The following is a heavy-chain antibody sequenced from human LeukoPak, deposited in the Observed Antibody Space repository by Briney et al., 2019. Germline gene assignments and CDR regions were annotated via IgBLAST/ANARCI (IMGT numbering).Heavy chain of an antibody. J-gene: IGHJ3*02. CDR1: GGSISSSNW. D-gene: IGHD4-17*01. CDR3: ASRHVDYEGVPNAFHI. V-gene: IGHV4-4*02. CDR2: IYHSGST. Sequence: KSSETLSLTCAVSGGSISSSNWWSWVRQPPGKGLEWIGEIYHSGSTNYNPSLKSRVTISVDKSKNQFSLKLGSVTAADTAVYYCASRHVDYEGVPNAFHIWGQGTMVTVSS.